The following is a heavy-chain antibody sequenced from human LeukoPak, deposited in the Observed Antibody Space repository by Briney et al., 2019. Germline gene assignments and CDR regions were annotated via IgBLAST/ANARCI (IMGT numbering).Heavy chain of an antibody. CDR3: ARQQLSQLYYFDN. CDR1: GGSISSYY. D-gene: IGHD6-13*01. CDR2: IYPRGHT. V-gene: IGHV4-4*07. J-gene: IGHJ4*02. Sequence: SETLSLTCTVSGGSISSYYWTWIRQPAGKGLEWIGRIYPRGHTNYNPSLKSRVTISVDTSKNQFSLKLSSVTAADTAVYYCARQQLSQLYYFDNWGQGTLVTVSS.